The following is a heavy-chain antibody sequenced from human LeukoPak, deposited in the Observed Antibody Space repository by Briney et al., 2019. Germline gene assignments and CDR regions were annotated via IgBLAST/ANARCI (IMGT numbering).Heavy chain of an antibody. CDR2: INSDGSGT. J-gene: IGHJ3*02. CDR1: GFTFSSYW. D-gene: IGHD1-26*01. CDR3: ARGGSPPEALGDTFDI. V-gene: IGHV3-74*01. Sequence: GGSLRLSCAASGFTFSSYWMHRVRRAPGKGLVWVSRINSDGSGTSYADSVKGRFTISRDNAKNTLYLQMHSLRAEDTAVYYCARGGSPPEALGDTFDIWGQGTMVTVSS.